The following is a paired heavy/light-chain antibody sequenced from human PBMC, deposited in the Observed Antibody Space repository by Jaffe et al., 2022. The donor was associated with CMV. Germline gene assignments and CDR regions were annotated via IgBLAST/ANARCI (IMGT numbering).Heavy chain of an antibody. D-gene: IGHD6-6*01. Sequence: QVQLVQSGAEVKKPGASVKVSCKASGYTFTSYAMHWVRQAPGQRLEWMGWINAGNGNTKYSQKFQGRVTITRDTSASTAYMELSSLRSEDTAVYYCASGVGKAARRDSSFDYWGQGTLVTVSS. CDR2: INAGNGNT. CDR1: GYTFTSYA. J-gene: IGHJ4*02. CDR3: ASGVGKAARRDSSFDY. V-gene: IGHV1-3*01.
Light chain of an antibody. CDR2: WAS. Sequence: DIVMTQSPDSLAVSLGERATINCKSSQSVLYSSNNKNYLAWYQQKPGQPPKLLIYWASTRESGVPDRFSGSGSGTDFTLTISSLQAEDVAVYYCQQYYSTWTFGQGTKVEIK. CDR3: QQYYSTWT. J-gene: IGKJ1*01. CDR1: QSVLYSSNNKNY. V-gene: IGKV4-1*01.